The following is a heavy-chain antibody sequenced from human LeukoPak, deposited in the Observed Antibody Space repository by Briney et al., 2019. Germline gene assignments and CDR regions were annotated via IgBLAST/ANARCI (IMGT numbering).Heavy chain of an antibody. CDR3: ARDCTNGVCYTSYGMDV. D-gene: IGHD2-8*01. J-gene: IGHJ6*02. Sequence: ASVKVSCKASGGTFSSYAISWVRQAPGQGLEWMGGIIPIFGTANYAQKFQGRVTITADESTSTAYMELSSLRSEDTAVYYCARDCTNGVCYTSYGMDVWGQGATVTVSS. CDR1: GGTFSSYA. V-gene: IGHV1-69*13. CDR2: IIPIFGTA.